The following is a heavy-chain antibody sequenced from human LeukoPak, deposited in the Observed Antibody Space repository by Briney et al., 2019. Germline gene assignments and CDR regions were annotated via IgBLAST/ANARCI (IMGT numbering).Heavy chain of an antibody. CDR3: AGGRYSSSWYEIDY. CDR1: GGSISSGGYY. J-gene: IGHJ4*02. V-gene: IGHV4-61*08. D-gene: IGHD6-13*01. CDR2: IYYSGST. Sequence: SETLSLTCTVSGGSISSGGYYWSWIRQPPGKGLGWIGYIYYSGSTNYNPSLKSRVTISVDTSKNQFSLKLSSVTAADTAVYYCAGGRYSSSWYEIDYWGQGTLVTVSS.